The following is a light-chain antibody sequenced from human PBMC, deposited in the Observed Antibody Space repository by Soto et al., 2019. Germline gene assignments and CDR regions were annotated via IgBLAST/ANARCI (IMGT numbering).Light chain of an antibody. CDR2: DAS. Sequence: AIQMTQSPSSLSASVGDRVSITCRASQGIRKDLGWYQVKPGKAPKLLIYDASSLESGVPSRFSGSGSGTEFTLTISSLQPDDFATYYCQHYNSYSEAFGQGTKVDIK. CDR1: QGIRKD. J-gene: IGKJ1*01. V-gene: IGKV1-13*02. CDR3: QHYNSYSEA.